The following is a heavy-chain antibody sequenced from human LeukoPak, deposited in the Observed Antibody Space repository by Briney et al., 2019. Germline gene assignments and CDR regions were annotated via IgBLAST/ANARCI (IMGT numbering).Heavy chain of an antibody. CDR1: GGSISSGSYY. CDR3: ARDNAYYYDSSGYYYGLYYFDY. J-gene: IGHJ4*02. Sequence: SQTLSLTCTVSGGSISSGSYYWSWIRQPAGKGLEWIGRIYTSGSTNYNPSLKSRVTISVDTSKNQFSLKLSSVTAADTALYYCARDNAYYYDSSGYYYGLYYFDYWGQGTLVTVSS. V-gene: IGHV4-61*02. D-gene: IGHD3-22*01. CDR2: IYTSGST.